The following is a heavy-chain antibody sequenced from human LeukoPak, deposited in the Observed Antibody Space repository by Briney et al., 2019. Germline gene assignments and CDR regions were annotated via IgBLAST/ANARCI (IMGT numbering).Heavy chain of an antibody. CDR1: GGSISSYY. V-gene: IGHV4-59*08. CDR2: AYYSGHT. CDR3: ASSYSSGWSVH. D-gene: IGHD6-19*01. J-gene: IGHJ4*02. Sequence: KPSETLSLTCTVSGGSISSYYWSWIRQPPGKGLEWIGYAYYSGHTNYNSSLKSRVTMSLDTSKSQFSLRLSSVTAADTAVYYCASSYSSGWSVHWGQGTLVTVSS.